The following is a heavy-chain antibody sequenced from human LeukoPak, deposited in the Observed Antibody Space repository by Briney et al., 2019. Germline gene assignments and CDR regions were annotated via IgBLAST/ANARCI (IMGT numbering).Heavy chain of an antibody. J-gene: IGHJ5*02. V-gene: IGHV4-59*01. D-gene: IGHD3-9*01. CDR3: TRGYYDILTGYSNWFDP. Sequence: PSETLSLTCTVSGGSISSYYWSWIRQPPGKGLEWIGYIYYSGSTNYNPSLKSRVTISIDTSKNQFSLKLSSVTAADTDVYYCTRGYYDILTGYSNWFDPWGQGTLVTVSS. CDR2: IYYSGST. CDR1: GGSISSYY.